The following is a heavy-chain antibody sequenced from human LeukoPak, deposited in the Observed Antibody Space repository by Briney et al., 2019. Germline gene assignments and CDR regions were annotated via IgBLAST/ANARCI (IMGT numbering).Heavy chain of an antibody. D-gene: IGHD6-19*01. Sequence: GGSLRLSCAASGFSYITYAMSWVRRAPGKGLEWVAAITASGSITCHADSVKGRFTVSRDNPKKTMYLQMDSLRVADTAVYYCAKGTGSHYFYYYMDVWGKGTTVSVS. V-gene: IGHV3-23*01. CDR3: AKGTGSHYFYYYMDV. CDR2: ITASGSIT. CDR1: GFSYITYA. J-gene: IGHJ6*03.